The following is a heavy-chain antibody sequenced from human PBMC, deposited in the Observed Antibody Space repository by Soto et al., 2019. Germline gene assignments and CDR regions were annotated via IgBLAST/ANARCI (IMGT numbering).Heavy chain of an antibody. CDR1: GYDVTRYY. Sequence: ASVKVSCKASGYDVTRYYIHWVRQGPGQGLEWMGIINPTGGGRTKYAQKFQGRVTVTSDRSTSTVYMELTSLRSDDTAVYYCAKVGEKDGDHHLDYYYYGMDVWGQGTTVTVSS. J-gene: IGHJ6*02. CDR2: INPTGGGRT. V-gene: IGHV1-46*01. CDR3: AKVGEKDGDHHLDYYYYGMDV. D-gene: IGHD3-3*02.